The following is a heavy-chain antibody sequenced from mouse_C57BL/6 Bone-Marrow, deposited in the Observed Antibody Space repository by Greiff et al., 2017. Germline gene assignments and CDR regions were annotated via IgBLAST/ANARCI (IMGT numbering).Heavy chain of an antibody. CDR2: ISYDGSN. V-gene: IGHV3-6*01. D-gene: IGHD1-1*02. Sequence: EVQLQESGPGLVKPSQSLSLTCSVTGYSITSGYYWNWIRQFPGNKLEWMGYISYDGSNNYNPTLKNRITITRDTSKNQFFLKLNSVTTEDTATYYCAREGGGSYGWYFDVWGTGTTVTVSS. CDR1: GYSITSGYY. J-gene: IGHJ1*03. CDR3: AREGGGSYGWYFDV.